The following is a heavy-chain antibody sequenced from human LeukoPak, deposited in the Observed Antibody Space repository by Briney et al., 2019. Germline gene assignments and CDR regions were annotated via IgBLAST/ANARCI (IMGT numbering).Heavy chain of an antibody. V-gene: IGHV4-28*01. CDR3: ASLGVAGTDYFDY. J-gene: IGHJ4*02. CDR1: GYSISSSNW. D-gene: IGHD6-19*01. Sequence: SETLSLTCAVSGYSISSSNWWGWIRQPPGKGLEWIGYFYYSGSTYYNPSLKSRVTMSVDTSKNQFSLKLSSVTAVDTAVYYCASLGVAGTDYFDYWGQGTLVTVSS. CDR2: FYYSGST.